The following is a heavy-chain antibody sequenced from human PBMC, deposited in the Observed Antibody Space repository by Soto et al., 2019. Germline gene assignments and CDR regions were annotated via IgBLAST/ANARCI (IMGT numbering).Heavy chain of an antibody. J-gene: IGHJ4*02. CDR2: ISYDGSNK. CDR3: AKDLIAEAGTLLGY. CDR1: GFTFSSYG. V-gene: IGHV3-30*18. Sequence: GGSLRLSCAASGFTFSSYGMHWVRQAPGKGLEWVAVISYDGSNKYYADSVKGRFTISRDNSKNTLYLQMNSLRAEDTAVYYCAKDLIAEAGTLLGYWGQGTLVTVSS. D-gene: IGHD6-13*01.